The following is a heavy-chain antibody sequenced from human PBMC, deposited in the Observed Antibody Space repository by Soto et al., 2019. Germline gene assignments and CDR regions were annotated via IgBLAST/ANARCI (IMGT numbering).Heavy chain of an antibody. J-gene: IGHJ4*02. D-gene: IGHD4-17*01. Sequence: VQLLESGGGLVQPGGSLRLSCAASGFTFSSYGMHWVRQAPGKGLEWVAVISYDGSNKYYADSVKGRFTISRDNSKNTLYLQMNSLRAEDTAVYYCAKDREDYGGEGGYFDYWGQGTLVTVSS. CDR1: GFTFSSYG. CDR2: ISYDGSNK. CDR3: AKDREDYGGEGGYFDY. V-gene: IGHV3-30*18.